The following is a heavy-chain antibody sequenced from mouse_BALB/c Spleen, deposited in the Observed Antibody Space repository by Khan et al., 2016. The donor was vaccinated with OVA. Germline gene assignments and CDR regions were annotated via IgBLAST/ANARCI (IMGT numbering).Heavy chain of an antibody. CDR1: GYTFTSFY. CDR2: INPSNGDT. CDR3: ARSGYGNPFAY. J-gene: IGHJ3*01. D-gene: IGHD2-1*01. V-gene: IGHV1S81*02. Sequence: QVQLQQPGAELVKPGASVKISCKASGYTFTSFYMYWVKQRPGQGLEWIGGINPSNGDTHFYEKFKSKATLTVDKSSTTAYMQFGSLTSEDSAVYYCARSGYGNPFAYWGQGTLVTVSA.